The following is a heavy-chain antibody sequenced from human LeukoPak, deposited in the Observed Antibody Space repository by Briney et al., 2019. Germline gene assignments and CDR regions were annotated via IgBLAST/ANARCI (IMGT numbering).Heavy chain of an antibody. V-gene: IGHV4-38-2*02. CDR3: ARRLRWSQGGFDY. CDR2: IYHSGST. J-gene: IGHJ4*02. D-gene: IGHD4-23*01. Sequence: SETLSLTCTVSGYSISSGYYWGWIRQPPGKGLEWIGSIYHSGSTYYNPSLKSRVTISVDTSKNQFSLKLSSVTAADTAVYYCARRLRWSQGGFDYWGQGTLVTVSS. CDR1: GYSISSGYY.